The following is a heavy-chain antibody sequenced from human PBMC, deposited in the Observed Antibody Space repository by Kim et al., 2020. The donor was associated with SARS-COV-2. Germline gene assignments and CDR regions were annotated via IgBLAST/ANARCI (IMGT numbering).Heavy chain of an antibody. D-gene: IGHD5-12*01. CDR2: INAGNGNK. CDR3: ARSPDIVATISLDY. CDR1: GYTFTSYA. Sequence: ASVKVSCKASGYTFTSYAMHWVRQAPGQRLEWMGWINAGNGNKKYSQKFQGRVTITRDTSASTAYMELSSLRSEDTAVYYCARSPDIVATISLDYWGQGTLVTVSS. J-gene: IGHJ4*02. V-gene: IGHV1-3*01.